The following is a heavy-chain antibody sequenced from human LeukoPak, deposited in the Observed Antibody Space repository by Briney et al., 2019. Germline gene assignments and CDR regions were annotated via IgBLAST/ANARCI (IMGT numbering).Heavy chain of an antibody. CDR2: ISGSGGST. CDR1: GFTFSSYA. V-gene: IGHV3-23*01. J-gene: IGHJ4*02. CDR3: ARAPAFCGGDCYPARLDS. Sequence: GGSLRLSCAASGFTFSSYAMSWVRQAPGKGLEWVSAISGSGGSTYYADSVKGRFTISRGNSKNTLYLQMNSLRAEDTALYYCARAPAFCGGDCYPARLDSWGQGTLVTVSS. D-gene: IGHD2-21*02.